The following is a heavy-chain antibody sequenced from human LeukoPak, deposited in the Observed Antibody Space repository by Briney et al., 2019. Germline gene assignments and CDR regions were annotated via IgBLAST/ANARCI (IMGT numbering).Heavy chain of an antibody. Sequence: GASVKVSCTASGYPFTYYYINWVRQAPGQGLEWLGWINPNTGGANYAQKFQGRVTMTRDTSISTAYMELSRLRSDDTAVYYCATDSSGYYLPLFDHWGQGTPVTVSS. D-gene: IGHD3-22*01. CDR2: INPNTGGA. CDR1: GYPFTYYY. V-gene: IGHV1-2*02. J-gene: IGHJ4*02. CDR3: ATDSSGYYLPLFDH.